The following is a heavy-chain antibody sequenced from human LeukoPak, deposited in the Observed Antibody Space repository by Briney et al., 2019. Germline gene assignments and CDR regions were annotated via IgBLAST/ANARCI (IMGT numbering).Heavy chain of an antibody. CDR1: CASFSDYY. CDR3: ARMRGGGIGYHYYMDV. J-gene: IGHJ6*03. CDR2: GNRSGGT. V-gene: IGHV4-34*01. D-gene: IGHD2-15*01. Sequence: SETLSLTCAFFCASFSDYYWSWIRQPPGKVLEGIGEGNRSGGTNYNPSLKRRLTISIATSLKHFSLRLRSVTAADTAVYYCARMRGGGIGYHYYMDVWGKGTPVIVSS.